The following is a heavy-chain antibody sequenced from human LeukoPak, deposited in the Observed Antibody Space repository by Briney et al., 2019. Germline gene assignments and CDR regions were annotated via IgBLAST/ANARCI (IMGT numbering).Heavy chain of an antibody. CDR1: RFTVSRYA. Sequence: GGSLRLSCAASRFTVSRYAMSWVRQASGKGLEWVSGISGSGGSTYYADSVKGRFTISRDNSKNTLYLQMNSLRAEDTAAYYCAKDLYDFWSGYESWGQGTLVTVSS. CDR2: ISGSGGST. V-gene: IGHV3-23*01. CDR3: AKDLYDFWSGYES. J-gene: IGHJ4*02. D-gene: IGHD3-3*01.